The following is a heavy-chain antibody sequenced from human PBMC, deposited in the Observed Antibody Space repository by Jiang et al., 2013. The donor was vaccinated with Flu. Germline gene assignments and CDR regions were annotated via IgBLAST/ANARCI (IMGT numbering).Heavy chain of an antibody. D-gene: IGHD3-22*01. V-gene: IGHV3-21*01. CDR1: GFTFSSYS. J-gene: IGHJ3*02. CDR2: ISSSNNYI. Sequence: AASGFTFSSYSMELGPAQASREGGVEWVSSISSSNNYIYYADSVKGRFTISRDNAKNSLYLQMNSLRAEDTAVYYCARDADSYYYDISGYFNAFDIWGQGTMVTVSS. CDR3: ARDADSYYYDISGYFNAFDI.